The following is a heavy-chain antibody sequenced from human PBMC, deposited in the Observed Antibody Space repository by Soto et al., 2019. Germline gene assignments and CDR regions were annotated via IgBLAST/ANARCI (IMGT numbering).Heavy chain of an antibody. CDR2: ISSSSSYI. J-gene: IGHJ4*02. CDR1: GLTFSKCS. D-gene: IGHD3-3*01. V-gene: IGHV3-48*02. CDR3: AITTAGHYAYFDY. Sequence: EVQVVESGGGLVQPGGSLRLSCAASGLTFSKCSMNWVRQAPGKGLEWVSYISSSSSYIYYADSVKGRFAISRENAKNSKHVQINSLIDEDTAVYYCAITTAGHYAYFDYWGQGTLNTVSS.